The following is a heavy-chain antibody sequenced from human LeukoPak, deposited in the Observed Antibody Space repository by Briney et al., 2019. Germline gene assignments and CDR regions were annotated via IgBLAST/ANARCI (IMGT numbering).Heavy chain of an antibody. J-gene: IGHJ6*02. CDR1: GGSFSGYY. V-gene: IGHV4-34*01. CDR3: ARDRSPEGYYDSSHWDYFHGMDV. CDR2: INHSGST. Sequence: PSETLSLTCAVYGGSFSGYYWSWIRQPPGKGLEWIGEINHSGSTNYNPSLKSRVTISVDTSKNQFSLNLSSVTAADTAMYYCARDRSPEGYYDSSHWDYFHGMDVWGQGTTVTVSS. D-gene: IGHD3-22*01.